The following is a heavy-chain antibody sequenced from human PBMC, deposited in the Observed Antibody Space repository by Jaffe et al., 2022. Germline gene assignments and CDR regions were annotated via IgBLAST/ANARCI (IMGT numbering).Heavy chain of an antibody. D-gene: IGHD2-15*01. CDR1: GFTFSSYS. J-gene: IGHJ4*02. CDR2: ISSSSSTI. Sequence: EVQLVESGGGLVQPGGSLRLSCAASGFTFSSYSMNWVRQAPGKGLEWVSYISSSSSTIYYADSVKGRFTISRDNAKNSLYLQMNSLRAEDTAVYYCARDALGYCSGGSCYSEGFDYWGQGTLVTVSS. V-gene: IGHV3-48*01. CDR3: ARDALGYCSGGSCYSEGFDY.